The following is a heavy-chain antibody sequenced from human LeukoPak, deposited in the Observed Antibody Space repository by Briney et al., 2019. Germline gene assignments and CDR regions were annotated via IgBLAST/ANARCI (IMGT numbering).Heavy chain of an antibody. Sequence: GESLRLSCAASGFTFSSYIMNWVRQAPGKGLEWVSYISSSSSPIYCADSVKGRFTISRDNAKNSLYLQMNSLRDEDTAVYYCARGSGSAFDYWGQGTLVTVSS. J-gene: IGHJ4*02. CDR2: ISSSSSPI. D-gene: IGHD2-15*01. CDR1: GFTFSSYI. V-gene: IGHV3-48*02. CDR3: ARGSGSAFDY.